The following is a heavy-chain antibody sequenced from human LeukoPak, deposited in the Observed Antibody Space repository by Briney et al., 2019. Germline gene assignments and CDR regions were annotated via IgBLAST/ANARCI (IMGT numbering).Heavy chain of an antibody. CDR3: AKDQSSGYFDY. V-gene: IGHV3-30*18. CDR1: GFTFSNFD. Sequence: GGSLRLSCAASGFTFSNFDMHWVRQAPGKGLEWVALISYDGRNKYYADSVRGRPTISRDPSKNTLYLQMNSLRAEDTAVYYCAKDQSSGYFDYCGQGTLVTVSS. CDR2: ISYDGRNK. D-gene: IGHD6-19*01. J-gene: IGHJ4*02.